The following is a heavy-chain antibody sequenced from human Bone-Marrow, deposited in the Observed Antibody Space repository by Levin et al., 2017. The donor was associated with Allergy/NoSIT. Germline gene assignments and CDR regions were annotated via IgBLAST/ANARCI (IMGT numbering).Heavy chain of an antibody. CDR2: IYWDDDK. V-gene: IGHV2-5*02. CDR1: GFSLNTNGVA. D-gene: IGHD3-3*01. J-gene: IGHJ4*02. Sequence: KASGPTLVKPTQTLTVTCTFSGFSLNTNGVAVGWIRQPPGKALEWLGLIYWDDDKVYSPALKNRLTITKDTSKSQVVLTMTNMDPVDTGTYYCAHRNTRTLFGNIFTDWGLGTLVTVSS. CDR3: AHRNTRTLFGNIFTD.